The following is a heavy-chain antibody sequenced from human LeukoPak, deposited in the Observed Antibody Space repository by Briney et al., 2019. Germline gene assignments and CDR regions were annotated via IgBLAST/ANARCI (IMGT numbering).Heavy chain of an antibody. CDR2: INPNSGGT. D-gene: IGHD4-11*01. CDR3: ARGEVMTTTFDY. Sequence: ASVKVSCKASGYTFTGYYMHWVRQAPGQGLEWMGWINPNSGGTNYAQKFQGRVTMTTDTSISTAYMELSRLRSDDTAVYYCARGEVMTTTFDYWGQGTLVTVSS. J-gene: IGHJ4*02. V-gene: IGHV1-2*02. CDR1: GYTFTGYY.